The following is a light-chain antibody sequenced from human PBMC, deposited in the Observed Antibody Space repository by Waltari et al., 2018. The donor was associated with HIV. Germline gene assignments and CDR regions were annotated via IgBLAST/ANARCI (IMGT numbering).Light chain of an antibody. V-gene: IGLV3-19*01. CDR1: SLRSYY. CDR3: NSRDSSGNHVV. J-gene: IGLJ2*01. Sequence: SSELTQDPAVSVALGQTVRLTCQGDSLRSYYASWYQQKPGQAPVLVIYGKTNRPSCSPDRFSGCSSGNTAALTITGAQAEDEADYYCNSRDSSGNHVVFGGGTKLTVL. CDR2: GKT.